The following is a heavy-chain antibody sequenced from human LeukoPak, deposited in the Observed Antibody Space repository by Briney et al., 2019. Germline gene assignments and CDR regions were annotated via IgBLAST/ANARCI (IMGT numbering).Heavy chain of an antibody. Sequence: GGSLRLSCAASGFPFAAYDMHWVRQAPGKGLEWVSAFGSAGDTYYPGAVKGRFTISRDYAKNSLYLQMNNLRAGDTAVYFCVRGALPGDNWYFDLWGRGTLVTVSS. CDR3: VRGALPGDNWYFDL. CDR2: FGSAGDT. CDR1: GFPFAAYD. J-gene: IGHJ2*01. V-gene: IGHV3-13*01.